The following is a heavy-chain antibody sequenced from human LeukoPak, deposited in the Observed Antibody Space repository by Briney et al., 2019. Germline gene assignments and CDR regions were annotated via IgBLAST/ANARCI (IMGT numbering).Heavy chain of an antibody. CDR2: IIPIFGTA. D-gene: IGHD1-1*01. CDR1: GGTFSSYA. J-gene: IGHJ4*02. Sequence: ASVKVSCKASGGTFSSYAISWVRQAPGQGLEWMGGIIPIFGTANYAQKFQGRVTITADESTSTAYVELSSLRSEDTAVYYCARDLNGNFDYWGQGTLVTVSS. V-gene: IGHV1-69*13. CDR3: ARDLNGNFDY.